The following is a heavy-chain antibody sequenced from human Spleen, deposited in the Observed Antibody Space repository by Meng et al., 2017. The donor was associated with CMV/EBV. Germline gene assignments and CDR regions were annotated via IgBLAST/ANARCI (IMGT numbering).Heavy chain of an antibody. CDR3: ARVMTSGTYYFDY. D-gene: IGHD1-26*01. Sequence: SETLSLTCAVYGGSFSGYYWSWIRQPPGKGLEWIGYFFYSGNTNYNPSLKSRVTISVDTSKNQFSLRLSSVTAADTAVYYCARVMTSGTYYFDYWGQGTLVTVSS. J-gene: IGHJ4*02. CDR1: GGSFSGYY. CDR2: FFYSGNT. V-gene: IGHV4-59*01.